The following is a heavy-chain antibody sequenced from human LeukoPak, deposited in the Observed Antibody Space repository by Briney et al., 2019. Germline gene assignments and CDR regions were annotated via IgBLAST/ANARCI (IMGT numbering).Heavy chain of an antibody. Sequence: EASVKVSCKASGYTFTTYDISWVRQAPGQGLEWMGWINTHTGSTNYAQNLQGRVTMTTDTSTSTAYMELRSLGSDDTAVYYCARGPGGCSGGSCYHDYWGQGNVVIVSS. D-gene: IGHD2-15*01. CDR2: INTHTGST. CDR3: ARGPGGCSGGSCYHDY. J-gene: IGHJ4*02. CDR1: GYTFTTYD. V-gene: IGHV1-18*01.